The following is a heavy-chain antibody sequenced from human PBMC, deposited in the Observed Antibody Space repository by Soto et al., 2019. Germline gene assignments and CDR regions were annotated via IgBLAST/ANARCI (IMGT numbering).Heavy chain of an antibody. V-gene: IGHV4-34*01. J-gene: IGHJ4*01. CDR3: ANLIVFHSSYYHDY. CDR1: GVHFRCYY. CDR2: INHSGNT. D-gene: IGHD1-26*01. Sequence: SETLTLTCAVYGVHFRCYYWSWIRQSPGKGLEWIGEINHSGNTNYNPSLKSRVTMLVDTSKNQFSLSLSSVTAADTAVYYCANLIVFHSSYYHDYWGHGTLVTVSS.